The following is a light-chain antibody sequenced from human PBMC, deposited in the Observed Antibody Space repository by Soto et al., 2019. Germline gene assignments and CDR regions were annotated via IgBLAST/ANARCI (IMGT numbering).Light chain of an antibody. V-gene: IGKV3D-15*01. CDR2: GAS. Sequence: ERVMTQSPATLSVSPGERATLSCRASQSVSINLAWYQQKPGQAPRLLLYGASTRATGIPARFSGSGSETEFTLTISSLQSEDFADYYCQQYNNWPLSFGGGTKVEVK. CDR3: QQYNNWPLS. J-gene: IGKJ4*01. CDR1: QSVSIN.